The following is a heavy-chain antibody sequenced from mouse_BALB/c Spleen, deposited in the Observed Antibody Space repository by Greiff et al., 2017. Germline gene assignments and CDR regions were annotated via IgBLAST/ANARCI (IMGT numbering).Heavy chain of an antibody. CDR2: IDPANGNT. Sequence: EVKLMESGAELVKPGASVKLSCTASGFNIKDTYMHWVKQRPEQGLEWIGRIDPANGNTNYDPKFQGKATITADTSSNTAYLQLSSLTSEDTAVYYCARWGYYGYVEYDFDYWGQGTTLTVSS. CDR3: ARWGYYGYVEYDFDY. CDR1: GFNIKDTY. J-gene: IGHJ2*01. V-gene: IGHV14-3*02. D-gene: IGHD1-2*01.